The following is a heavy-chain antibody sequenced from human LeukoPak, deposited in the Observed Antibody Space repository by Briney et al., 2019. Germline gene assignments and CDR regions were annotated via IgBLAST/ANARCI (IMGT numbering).Heavy chain of an antibody. J-gene: IGHJ4*02. CDR1: GFTFSSYA. CDR2: ISGSGGST. CDR3: AKDGAAAGYFDY. D-gene: IGHD6-13*01. Sequence: PGGSLRLSCAASGFTFSSYAMSWVRQAPGKGLEWVSAISGSGGSTYYADSVKGRFTISRDKSKNTLYLQMNSLRAEDTAVYYCAKDGAAAGYFDYWGQGTLVTVSS. V-gene: IGHV3-23*01.